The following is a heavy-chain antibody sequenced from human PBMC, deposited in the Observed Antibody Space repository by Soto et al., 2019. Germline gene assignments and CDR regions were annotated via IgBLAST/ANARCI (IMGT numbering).Heavy chain of an antibody. D-gene: IGHD2-15*01. CDR1: GGSISSSNW. CDR3: ARAGRGYCSGGSCYSGLHGMDV. V-gene: IGHV4-4*02. CDR2: IYHSGST. J-gene: IGHJ6*02. Sequence: PSETLFLTCAVSGGSISSSNWWSWVRQPPGKGLEWIGEIYHSGSTNYNPSLKSRVTISVDKSKNQFSLKLSSVTAADTAVYYCARAGRGYCSGGSCYSGLHGMDVWGQGTTVTVSS.